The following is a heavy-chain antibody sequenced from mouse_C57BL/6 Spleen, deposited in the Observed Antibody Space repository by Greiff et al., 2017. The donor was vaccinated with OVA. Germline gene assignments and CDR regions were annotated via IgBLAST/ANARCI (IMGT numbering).Heavy chain of an antibody. J-gene: IGHJ2*01. V-gene: IGHV1-26*01. CDR3: AREGDYYGSSYDD. CDR2: INPNNGGT. D-gene: IGHD1-1*01. CDR1: GYTFTDYY. Sequence: VVEPGASVKISCKASGYTFTDYYMNWVKQSHGKSLEWIGDINPNNGGTSYNQKFKGKATLTVDKSSSTAYMELRSLTSEDSAVYYCAREGDYYGSSYDDWGQGTTLTVSS.